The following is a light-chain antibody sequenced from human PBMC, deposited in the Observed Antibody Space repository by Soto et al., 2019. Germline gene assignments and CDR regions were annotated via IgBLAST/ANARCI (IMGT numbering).Light chain of an antibody. CDR3: QQYIRWPLT. V-gene: IGKV3-15*01. Sequence: PGESVALSCSSSQSVSSSYLTWYQQKPGQAPRLLIYGASTRATGTPARFSGSGSGTEFTLTISSLQSEDFAVYYCQQYIRWPLTFGGGTKVDI. CDR2: GAS. J-gene: IGKJ4*01. CDR1: QSVSSSY.